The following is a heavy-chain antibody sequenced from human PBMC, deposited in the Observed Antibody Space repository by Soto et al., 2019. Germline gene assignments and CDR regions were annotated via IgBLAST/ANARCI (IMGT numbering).Heavy chain of an antibody. J-gene: IGHJ6*02. CDR3: AKGGLGYCCSTSCPYYYYGMDV. Sequence: PGGSLRLSCAASGVTFSSYGMHWVRQAPGKGLEWVAVISYDGSNKYYADSVKGRFTISRDNSKNTLYLQMNSLRAEDTAVYYCAKGGLGYCCSTSCPYYYYGMDVWGQGTTVTVSS. CDR1: GVTFSSYG. V-gene: IGHV3-30*18. CDR2: ISYDGSNK. D-gene: IGHD2-2*01.